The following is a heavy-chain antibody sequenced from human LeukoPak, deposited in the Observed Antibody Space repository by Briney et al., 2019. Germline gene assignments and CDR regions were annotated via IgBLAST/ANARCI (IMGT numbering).Heavy chain of an antibody. CDR1: GGSFSGYY. Sequence: PSETLSLTCAVYGGSFSGYYWSWTRQPPGKGLEWIGEINHSGSTNYNPSLKSRVTISVDTSKNQFSLKLSSVTAADTAVYYCARGISSSWYVWGQGTLVTVSS. CDR2: INHSGST. D-gene: IGHD6-13*01. J-gene: IGHJ4*02. V-gene: IGHV4-34*01. CDR3: ARGISSSWYV.